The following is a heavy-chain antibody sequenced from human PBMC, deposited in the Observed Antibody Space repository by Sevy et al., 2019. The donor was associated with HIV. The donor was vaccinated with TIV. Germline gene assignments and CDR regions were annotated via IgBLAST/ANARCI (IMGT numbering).Heavy chain of an antibody. CDR3: ARQGTTWPLYFDY. CDR2: TDHGGSI. V-gene: IGHV4-39*01. CDR1: GGSISTSAYY. Sequence: SETLSLTCTVSGGSISTSAYYWGWIRQPPGKGLEWFGRTDHGGSIYYNPSLKSRITISIDTSKNQLSLKLSSVTAADTAVYYCARQGTTWPLYFDYWGQGTLVTVSS. J-gene: IGHJ4*02.